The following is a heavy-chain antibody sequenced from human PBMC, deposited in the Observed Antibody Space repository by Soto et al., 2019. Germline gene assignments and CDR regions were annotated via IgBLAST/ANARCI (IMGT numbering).Heavy chain of an antibody. J-gene: IGHJ4*02. CDR1: GYSFTNYW. V-gene: IGHV5-51*01. CDR3: ARPGGSCSGGTCYHYYFDF. CDR2: IYPGDSDT. Sequence: PGESLKISCKGSGYSFTNYWIAWVRQMPGEGLEWMGIIYPGDSDTRYSPSFQGQVTISADKSVTTAYLQWSSLKASDTATYYCARPGGSCSGGTCYHYYFDFWGQGTPVTVSS. D-gene: IGHD2-15*01.